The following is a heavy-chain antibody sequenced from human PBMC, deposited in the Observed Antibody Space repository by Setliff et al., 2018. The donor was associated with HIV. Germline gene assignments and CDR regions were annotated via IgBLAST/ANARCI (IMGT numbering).Heavy chain of an antibody. CDR2: IIPIFGTP. V-gene: IGHV1-69*08. J-gene: IGHJ3*02. CDR1: GGTFSTYT. Sequence: SVKVSCKTSGGTFSTYTIAWVRQAPGQELEWMGRIIPIFGTPNYAQKFQGRVTITADKSTSTVYLDLRSLTSEDTAMYYCARSVWAVVVPTDPAVDAFAIWGQGTMVTVSS. D-gene: IGHD2-2*01. CDR3: ARSVWAVVVPTDPAVDAFAI.